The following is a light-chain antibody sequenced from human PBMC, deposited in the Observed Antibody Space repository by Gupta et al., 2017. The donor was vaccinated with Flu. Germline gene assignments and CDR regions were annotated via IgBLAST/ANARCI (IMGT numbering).Light chain of an antibody. CDR3: AAWDDSLNGVV. CDR1: SSNIESHT. CDR2: YNN. V-gene: IGLV1-44*01. J-gene: IGLJ2*01. Sequence: QSVLTQPPSASGTPGQRVTISCSGSSSNIESHTVNWYQQLPETAPKLLIYYNNQRPSGVPDRFSGSKSGTSASLAISGLQSEDEADYYCAAWDDSLNGVVFGGGTKLTVL.